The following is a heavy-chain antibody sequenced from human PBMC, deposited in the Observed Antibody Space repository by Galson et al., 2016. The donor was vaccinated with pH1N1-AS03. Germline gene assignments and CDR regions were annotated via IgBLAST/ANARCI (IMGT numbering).Heavy chain of an antibody. Sequence: SLRLSCAVSGFSVSSKYMNWVRQAPGKGLEWISVIFTGGTTYYADSVRGRFTISRDDSRNTLYLQMNSLRNEDTAVYYCARGIKIFGLARPALDSWGQGTRVTVSS. CDR1: GFSVSSKY. V-gene: IGHV3-66*02. J-gene: IGHJ4*02. D-gene: IGHD3-3*01. CDR3: ARGIKIFGLARPALDS. CDR2: IFTGGTT.